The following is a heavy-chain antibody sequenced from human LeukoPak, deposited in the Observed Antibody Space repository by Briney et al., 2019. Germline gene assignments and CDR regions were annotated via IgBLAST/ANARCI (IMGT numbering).Heavy chain of an antibody. Sequence: GRSLRLSCAASGFTFSSYGMHWVRQAPGKGLEWVSVISYDGSNKYYADSVKGRFTISRDNSKNTLYLQMNSLRAEDTAVYYCAKGDYYGSGSLNDYWGQGTLVTVSS. J-gene: IGHJ4*02. CDR1: GFTFSSYG. CDR3: AKGDYYGSGSLNDY. D-gene: IGHD3-10*01. CDR2: ISYDGSNK. V-gene: IGHV3-30*18.